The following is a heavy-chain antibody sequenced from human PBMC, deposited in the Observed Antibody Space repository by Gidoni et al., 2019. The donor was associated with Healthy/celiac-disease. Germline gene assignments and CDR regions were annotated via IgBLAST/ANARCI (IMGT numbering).Heavy chain of an antibody. CDR1: GGSTSRGGYS. Sequence: QLQLQESGSGLVTPSQTLSLTCAASGGSTSRGGYSWSWIRQPPGKGLEWIGYIYHSGSTYYNPSLKSRATISVDRSKNQFSLKLSSVTAADTAVYYCARAASMRFLEWLFFDYWGQGTLVTVSS. V-gene: IGHV4-30-2*01. CDR2: IYHSGST. CDR3: ARAASMRFLEWLFFDY. J-gene: IGHJ4*02. D-gene: IGHD3-3*01.